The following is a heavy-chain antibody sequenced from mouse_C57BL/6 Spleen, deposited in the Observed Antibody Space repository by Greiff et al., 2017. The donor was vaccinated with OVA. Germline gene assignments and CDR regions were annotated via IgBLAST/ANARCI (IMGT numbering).Heavy chain of an antibody. Sequence: VQLKQSGPELVKPGASVKLPCTASGYTFTDYNMDWVKQSHGKSLEWIGDINPNNGGTLYNQKFKGKATLTVDNSSSTAYMELSRLTSEDTAVYYCARKAVNYEGWFDVWGKGTTVTVSS. CDR1: GYTFTDYN. D-gene: IGHD2-1*01. V-gene: IGHV1-18*01. CDR3: ARKAVNYEGWFDV. J-gene: IGHJ1*03. CDR2: INPNNGGT.